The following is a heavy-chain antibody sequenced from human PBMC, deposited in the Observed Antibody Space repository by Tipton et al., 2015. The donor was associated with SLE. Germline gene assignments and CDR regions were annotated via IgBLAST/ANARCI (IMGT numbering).Heavy chain of an antibody. V-gene: IGHV3-23*01. Sequence: SLRLSCTASGFYFSNYAMTWVRQAPGKGLEWVSSISGGGDRTYYADSVKGRLTISRDNSKNTLYLQVNSLRADDTAVYFCAKGSQLVPAYLHHYMDVWGKGTTVTVSS. CDR2: ISGGGDRT. J-gene: IGHJ6*03. CDR3: AKGSQLVPAYLHHYMDV. D-gene: IGHD6-6*01. CDR1: GFYFSNYA.